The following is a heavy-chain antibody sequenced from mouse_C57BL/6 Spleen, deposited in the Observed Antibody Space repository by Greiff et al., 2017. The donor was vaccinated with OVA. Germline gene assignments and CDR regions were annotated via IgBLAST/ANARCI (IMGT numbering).Heavy chain of an antibody. D-gene: IGHD2-5*01. CDR3: ARGGYYSNYVGDYFDY. Sequence: QVQLQQPGAELVKPGASVKLSCKASGYTFTSYWMQWVKQRPGQGLEWIGEIDPSDSYTNYNQKFKGKATLTVDTSSSTAYMQLSSLTSEDAAVDYCARGGYYSNYVGDYFDYWGQGTTLTVSS. CDR2: IDPSDSYT. J-gene: IGHJ2*01. CDR1: GYTFTSYW. V-gene: IGHV1-50*01.